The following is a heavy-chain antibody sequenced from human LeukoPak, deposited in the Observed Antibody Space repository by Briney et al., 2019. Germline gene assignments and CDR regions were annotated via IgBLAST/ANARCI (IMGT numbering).Heavy chain of an antibody. V-gene: IGHV1-2*02. J-gene: IGHJ4*02. CDR2: INPNSGGT. Sequence: ASVKVSCKASGYTFTSYGISWVRQAPGQGLEWMGWINPNSGGTNYAQKFQGRVTMTRDTSISTAYMELSRLRSDDTAVYYCARAFRVSAYSSSSVLNYWGQGTLVTVSS. D-gene: IGHD6-6*01. CDR3: ARAFRVSAYSSSSVLNY. CDR1: GYTFTSYG.